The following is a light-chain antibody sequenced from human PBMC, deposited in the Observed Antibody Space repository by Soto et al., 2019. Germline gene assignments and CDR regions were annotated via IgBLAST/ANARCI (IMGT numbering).Light chain of an antibody. V-gene: IGKV1-9*01. CDR3: QQLTRYPST. J-gene: IGKJ4*01. CDR2: DAS. Sequence: IPLTQSPSSLSASVGDRVTVTCRASEDITNYLAWYQQKAGKAPKLLIYDASTLHSGVPSRFSGSGSGTDFTLPISGLQPEDFATYYCQQLTRYPSTFGGGTKVEIK. CDR1: EDITNY.